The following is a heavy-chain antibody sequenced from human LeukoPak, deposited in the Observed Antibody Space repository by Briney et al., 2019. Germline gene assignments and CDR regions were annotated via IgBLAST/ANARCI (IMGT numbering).Heavy chain of an antibody. J-gene: IGHJ4*02. CDR1: GGTFSSYA. Sequence: GASVKVSCKASGGTFSSYAISWVRQAPGQGLEWMGGIIPIFGTANYAQKFQGRVTITADESTSTAYMELSSLRSEDTAAYYCARGPCSGGSCYFDYWGQGTLVTVSS. CDR2: IIPIFGTA. V-gene: IGHV1-69*13. CDR3: ARGPCSGGSCYFDY. D-gene: IGHD2-15*01.